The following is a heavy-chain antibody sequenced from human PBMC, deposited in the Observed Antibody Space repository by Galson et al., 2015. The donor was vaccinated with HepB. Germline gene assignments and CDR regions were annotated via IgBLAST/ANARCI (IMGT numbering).Heavy chain of an antibody. V-gene: IGHV3-21*06. Sequence: SLRLSCAGAGFTFGSYSMNWVRQAPGKGLEWVSSISSRSTYIYYADSLKGRFTISRDNTKNSLYLQINSLRAEDSAVYYCVRATTVREVIRDLDYWGQGIPVIVSS. CDR2: ISSRSTYI. J-gene: IGHJ4*02. D-gene: IGHD3-10*01. CDR3: VRATTVREVIRDLDY. CDR1: GFTFGSYS.